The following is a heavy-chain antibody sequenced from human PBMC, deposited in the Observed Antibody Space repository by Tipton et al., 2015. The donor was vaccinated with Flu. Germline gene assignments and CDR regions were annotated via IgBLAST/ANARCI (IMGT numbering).Heavy chain of an antibody. V-gene: IGHV4-39*07. CDR2: IYYSGST. CDR3: ARGPGRYSSGWYFVDY. D-gene: IGHD6-19*01. J-gene: IGHJ4*02. CDR1: GGSISSSSYY. Sequence: TLSLTCTVSGGSISSSSYYRDWIRQPPGKGLEWIGSIYYSGSTYYNPSLKSRVTISVDTSKNQFSLKLSSVTAADTAVYYCARGPGRYSSGWYFVDYWGQGTLVTVSS.